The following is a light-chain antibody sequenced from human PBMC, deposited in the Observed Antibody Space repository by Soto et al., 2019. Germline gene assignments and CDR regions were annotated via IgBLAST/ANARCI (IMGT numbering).Light chain of an antibody. CDR2: SAS. Sequence: DIQMTQSPSSLSASVGDRVTMTCRAGQNIGTYLNWYQQKPGKAPKLLIYSASSLQSGVPSRFSGSASGTDFTLTISSLQPEDSATYYCQQSYSTPSFGGGTKGEIK. J-gene: IGKJ4*01. CDR3: QQSYSTPS. V-gene: IGKV1-39*01. CDR1: QNIGTY.